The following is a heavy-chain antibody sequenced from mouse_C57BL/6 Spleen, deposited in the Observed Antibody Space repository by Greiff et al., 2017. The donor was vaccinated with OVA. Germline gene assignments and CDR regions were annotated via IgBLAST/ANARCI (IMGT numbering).Heavy chain of an antibody. V-gene: IGHV1-61*01. CDR3: ARAVVAPWYAMDY. Sequence: QVQLQQPGAELVRPGSSVKLSCKASGYTFTSYWMDWVKQRPGQGLEWIGNIYPSDSETPYNQKFKDKATLTVDKSSSAAYMQLRSLTSEDSAVYYCARAVVAPWYAMDYWGQGTSVTVSS. D-gene: IGHD1-1*01. CDR1: GYTFTSYW. J-gene: IGHJ4*01. CDR2: IYPSDSET.